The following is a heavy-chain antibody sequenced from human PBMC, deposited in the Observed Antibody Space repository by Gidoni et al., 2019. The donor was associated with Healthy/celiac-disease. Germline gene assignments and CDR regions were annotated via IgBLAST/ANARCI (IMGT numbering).Heavy chain of an antibody. CDR1: GFTFSSYW. Sequence: EVQLVESGGGLVQPGGSLRLSCAASGFTFSSYWMSWVRQAPGKGLEWVANIKQDGSEKYYVDSVKGRFTISRDNAKNSLYLQMNSLRAEDTAVYYCAKVQLERRVRAFDIWGQGTMVTVSS. J-gene: IGHJ3*02. CDR2: IKQDGSEK. D-gene: IGHD1-1*01. CDR3: AKVQLERRVRAFDI. V-gene: IGHV3-7*01.